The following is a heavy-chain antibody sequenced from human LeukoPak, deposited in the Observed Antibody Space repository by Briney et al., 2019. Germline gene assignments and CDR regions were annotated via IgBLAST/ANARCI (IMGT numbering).Heavy chain of an antibody. Sequence: GGSLRLSCAASGFTFSSYAMSWVRQAPGKGLEWVSAITGRGGHTYYADSVKGRFTISRDNSKNTLYLQMNSLRAEDTAVYYCAKDPNGDYVGAFDFQRWGQGTQVTVSS. CDR3: AKDPNGDYVGAFDFQR. V-gene: IGHV3-23*01. J-gene: IGHJ1*01. D-gene: IGHD4-17*01. CDR2: ITGRGGHT. CDR1: GFTFSSYA.